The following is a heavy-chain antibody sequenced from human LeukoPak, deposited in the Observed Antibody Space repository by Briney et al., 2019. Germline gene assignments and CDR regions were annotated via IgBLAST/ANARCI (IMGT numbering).Heavy chain of an antibody. J-gene: IGHJ6*04. Sequence: SETLSLTCTVSGGSISSYYWSWIRQPPGKGLEWTGYIYYSGSTNYNPSLKSRVTISVDTSRNQFSLKLSSVTAADTAVYYCARDDYGMDVWGKGTTVTVSS. CDR3: ARDDYGMDV. CDR1: GGSISSYY. CDR2: IYYSGST. V-gene: IGHV4-59*12.